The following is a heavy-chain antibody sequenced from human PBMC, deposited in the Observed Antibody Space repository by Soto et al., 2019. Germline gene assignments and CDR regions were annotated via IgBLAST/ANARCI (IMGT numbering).Heavy chain of an antibody. J-gene: IGHJ4*02. CDR1: GDSVSSNRAA. Sequence: QTLSLTCVISGDSVSSNRAAWNWIRQSPSRGLEWLGRTYYRSKWYNDYAVSVKSRITINPDTSKNQFSLQLNSATPEDTAVYYCARARYDIGDFDYWGQGTMVTVSS. CDR2: TYYRSKWYN. V-gene: IGHV6-1*01. CDR3: ARARYDIGDFDY. D-gene: IGHD1-1*01.